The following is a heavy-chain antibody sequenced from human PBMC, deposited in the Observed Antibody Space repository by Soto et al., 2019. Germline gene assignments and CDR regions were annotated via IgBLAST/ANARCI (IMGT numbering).Heavy chain of an antibody. Sequence: QVQLVQSGAEVKKPGSSVKVSCKASGGTFSSYAISWVRQAPGQGLEWIGGIIPIFGTANYAQKFQGRVTITTHESTSTAYMELSSLRSEDTVVYYCARGDRGYSYGSGIDYWGQGTLVTVSS. CDR1: GGTFSSYA. V-gene: IGHV1-69*01. CDR2: IIPIFGTA. CDR3: ARGDRGYSYGSGIDY. D-gene: IGHD5-18*01. J-gene: IGHJ4*02.